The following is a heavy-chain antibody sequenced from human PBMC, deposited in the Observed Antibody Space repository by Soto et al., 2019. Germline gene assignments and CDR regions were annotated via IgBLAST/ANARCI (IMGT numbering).Heavy chain of an antibody. D-gene: IGHD3-22*01. CDR3: ATSIGYYDSSGP. J-gene: IGHJ5*02. CDR1: GGTFSSYR. Sequence: GASVKVSCKASGGTFSSYRINWVRQAPGQGLEWVGGIVPIYRTADYAQKFQGRVTITADESTSTAYMELSSLRSEDTAVYYCATSIGYYDSSGPWGQGTLVTVS. V-gene: IGHV1-69*13. CDR2: IVPIYRTA.